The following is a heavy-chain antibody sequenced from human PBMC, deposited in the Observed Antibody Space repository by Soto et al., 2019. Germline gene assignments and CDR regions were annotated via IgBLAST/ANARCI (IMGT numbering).Heavy chain of an antibody. CDR1: GASISRYY. V-gene: IGHV4-59*01. CDR3: ARDRSTYGGGGTGEVKENWFDP. CDR2: AYYSGDT. Sequence: QVQLRESGPGVVKASETLSLTCSVSGASISRYYWSWIPQSPGKGLEWIGYAYYSGDTGYNPSLKSRVTMAIDTSKNQVSLKLTSVTAADTAVYYCARDRSTYGGGGTGEVKENWFDPWGQGALVTVSS. J-gene: IGHJ5*02. D-gene: IGHD2-8*01.